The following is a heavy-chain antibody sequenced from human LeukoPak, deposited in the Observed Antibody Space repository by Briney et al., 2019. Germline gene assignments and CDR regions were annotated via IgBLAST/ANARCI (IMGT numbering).Heavy chain of an antibody. V-gene: IGHV4-34*01. D-gene: IGHD3-10*01. Sequence: SETLSLTCAAYGGSFSGYYWSWIRQPPGKGLEWIGEINHSGSTNYNPSLKSRVTISVDTSKNQFSLKLSSVTAADTAVYYCARPGPPWYYYGSGSYGFDYWGQGTLVTVSS. CDR3: ARPGPPWYYYGSGSYGFDY. J-gene: IGHJ4*02. CDR1: GGSFSGYY. CDR2: INHSGST.